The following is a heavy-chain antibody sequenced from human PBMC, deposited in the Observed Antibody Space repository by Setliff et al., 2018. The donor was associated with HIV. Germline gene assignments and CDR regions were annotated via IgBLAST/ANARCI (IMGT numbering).Heavy chain of an antibody. CDR1: GFTFSNAW. CDR3: TTLLSGVGTDVFDI. Sequence: PGGSLRLSCAGSGFTFSNAWMSWIRQAPGKGLEGVARLKSNAEGGTADYAAPVRRRFTISRDDSKNTLYLLMNSLKVEDTAVYYCTTLLSGVGTDVFDIWGQGTMVTVSS. V-gene: IGHV3-15*01. D-gene: IGHD2-15*01. CDR2: LKSNAEGGTA. J-gene: IGHJ3*02.